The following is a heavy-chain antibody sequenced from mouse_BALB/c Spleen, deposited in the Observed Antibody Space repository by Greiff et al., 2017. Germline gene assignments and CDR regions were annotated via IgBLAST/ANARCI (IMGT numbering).Heavy chain of an antibody. Sequence: EVKVVESGGGLVQPGGSLRLSCATSGFTFTDYYMSWVRQPPGKALEWLGFIRNKANGYTTEYSASVKGRFTISRDNSQSILYLQMNTLRAEDSATYYCARDGYDDAMDYWGQGTSVTVSS. V-gene: IGHV7-3*02. D-gene: IGHD2-2*01. J-gene: IGHJ4*01. CDR3: ARDGYDDAMDY. CDR1: GFTFTDYY. CDR2: IRNKANGYTT.